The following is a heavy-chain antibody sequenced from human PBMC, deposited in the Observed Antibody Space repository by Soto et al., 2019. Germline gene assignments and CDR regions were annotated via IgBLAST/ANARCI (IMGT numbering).Heavy chain of an antibody. J-gene: IGHJ4*02. V-gene: IGHV3-11*01. CDR3: ARVGARGYEYIWGSPRGLDY. CDR2: ISSSGSTI. D-gene: IGHD3-16*01. CDR1: GFTFSDYY. Sequence: QVQLVESGGGLVKPGGSLRLSCAASGFTFSDYYMSWIRQAPGKGLEWVSYISSSGSTIYYADSVKGRFTIFRDNAKNSLYLQMNSLRAEDTAVYYCARVGARGYEYIWGSPRGLDYWGQGTLVTVSS.